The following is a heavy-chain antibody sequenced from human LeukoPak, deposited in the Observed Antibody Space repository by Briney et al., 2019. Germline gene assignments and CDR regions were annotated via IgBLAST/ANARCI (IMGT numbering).Heavy chain of an antibody. CDR3: AKDSRYYYVDY. CDR2: IRYDGSKE. CDR1: GFTFSSYG. D-gene: IGHD1-14*01. Sequence: SGGSLRLSCAASGFTFSSYGMQWVRQAPGKGLEWVAFIRYDGSKEYYADSVKGRFTISRDNSKNTLCLQMNSLKTEDTAVYYCAKDSRYYYVDYWGQGTLVTVSS. V-gene: IGHV3-30*02. J-gene: IGHJ4*02.